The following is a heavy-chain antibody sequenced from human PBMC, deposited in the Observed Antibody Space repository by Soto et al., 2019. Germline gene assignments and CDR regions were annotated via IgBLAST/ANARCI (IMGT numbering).Heavy chain of an antibody. Sequence: SETLSLTCTVSGGSINSAGHSWGWVRQSPGKGLEWIGYSYHSGSSYYNPSLQSRVTISVDTSKKQFSLKLRSVTAADTAVYYCVRDGTKTLRDWFDPWGQGISVTVSS. V-gene: IGHV4-30-2*06. CDR1: GGSINSAGHS. J-gene: IGHJ5*02. D-gene: IGHD1-1*01. CDR2: SYHSGSS. CDR3: VRDGTKTLRDWFDP.